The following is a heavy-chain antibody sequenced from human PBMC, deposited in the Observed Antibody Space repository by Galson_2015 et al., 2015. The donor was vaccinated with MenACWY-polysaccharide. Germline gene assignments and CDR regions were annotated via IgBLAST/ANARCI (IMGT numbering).Heavy chain of an antibody. D-gene: IGHD5-18*01. J-gene: IGHJ4*02. Sequence: SLRLSCAASGFTFSNYAMRWVRQAPGKGLEWVSTICGSGSNTHYADSVKGRFTISRDNSKNTLSLQMNSLRAEDTAVYYCARVRYSAGKCQFDYWGQGTLVAVSS. CDR2: ICGSGSNT. CDR1: GFTFSNYA. CDR3: ARVRYSAGKCQFDY. V-gene: IGHV3-23*01.